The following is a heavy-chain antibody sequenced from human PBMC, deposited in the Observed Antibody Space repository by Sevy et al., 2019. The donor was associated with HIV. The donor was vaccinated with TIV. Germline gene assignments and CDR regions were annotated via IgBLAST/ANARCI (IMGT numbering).Heavy chain of an antibody. D-gene: IGHD6-25*01. CDR2: ISTRSNII. CDR1: GFTFNTYA. J-gene: IGHJ5*02. V-gene: IGHV3-48*02. Sequence: GGSLRLSCAASGFTFNTYAMNWVRQAPGKGLEWVSYISTRSNIIFYGDSVRGPFTISRDNAKNSLTLQMDSLRDEDTAVYYWARGEGSSGQKPPNWFDPWGQGTLVTVSS. CDR3: ARGEGSSGQKPPNWFDP.